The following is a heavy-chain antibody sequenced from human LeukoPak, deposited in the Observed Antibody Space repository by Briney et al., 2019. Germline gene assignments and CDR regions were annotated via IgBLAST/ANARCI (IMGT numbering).Heavy chain of an antibody. Sequence: GESLKISCKGSGYSFTSYWIGWVRQMPGKGLEWMGIIYPGDSDTGYSPSFQGQVTISADKSISTAYLQWSSLKASDTAMYYCARGFYCGGDCYLDAFDTWGQGTMVTVSS. CDR2: IYPGDSDT. J-gene: IGHJ3*02. V-gene: IGHV5-51*01. CDR1: GYSFTSYW. CDR3: ARGFYCGGDCYLDAFDT. D-gene: IGHD2-21*01.